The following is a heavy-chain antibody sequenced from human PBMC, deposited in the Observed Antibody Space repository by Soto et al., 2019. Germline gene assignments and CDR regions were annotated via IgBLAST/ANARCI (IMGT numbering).Heavy chain of an antibody. Sequence: QVPLVQSGAEVKKPGASVKVSCKASGYTFSSFGISWVRQAPGQGLEWMGWISAYSGNTDYAQNLQGRVTMTTDTSTTTASMELRSLRSDDTAVYFCARVGAYCSSTSCFDYWGQGTLVTVSS. CDR1: GYTFSSFG. D-gene: IGHD2-2*01. CDR3: ARVGAYCSSTSCFDY. J-gene: IGHJ4*02. CDR2: ISAYSGNT. V-gene: IGHV1-18*01.